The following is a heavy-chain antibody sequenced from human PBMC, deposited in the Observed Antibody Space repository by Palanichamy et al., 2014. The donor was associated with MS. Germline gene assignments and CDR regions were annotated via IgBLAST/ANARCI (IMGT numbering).Heavy chain of an antibody. J-gene: IGHJ6*02. CDR2: IDSDGNNI. CDR1: GFTFSSYW. Sequence: EVQLVESGGGVLQPGGSLRLSCAASGFTFSSYWMHWVRQASGKGLVWVSRIDSDGNNIQYAGSVKGRFTISRDNAKSTLYLQMNSLRVEDTAVYYCARVLAGGCMDVWGQGTTVTIS. CDR3: ARVLAGGCMDV. D-gene: IGHD6-13*01. V-gene: IGHV3-74*03.